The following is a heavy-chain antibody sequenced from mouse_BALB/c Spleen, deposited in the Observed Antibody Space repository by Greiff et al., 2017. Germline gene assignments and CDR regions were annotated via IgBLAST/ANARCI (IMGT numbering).Heavy chain of an antibody. J-gene: IGHJ4*01. V-gene: IGHV10-1*02. D-gene: IGHD2-14*01. CDR3: VRYRYDGDYYAMDY. CDR2: IRSKSNNYAT. Sequence: EVQGVESGGGLVQPKGSLKLSCAASGFTFNTYAMNWVRQAPGKGLEWVARIRSKSNNYATYYADSVKDRFTISRDDSQSMLYLQMNNLKTEDTAMYYCVRYRYDGDYYAMDYWGQGTSVTVSS. CDR1: GFTFNTYA.